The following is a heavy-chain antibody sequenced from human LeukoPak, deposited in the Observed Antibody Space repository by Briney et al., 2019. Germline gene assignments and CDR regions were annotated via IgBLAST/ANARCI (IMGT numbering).Heavy chain of an antibody. CDR3: AKDRYCSGGSCYQKFDY. CDR1: GFTFSSYG. Sequence: GGSLRLSCAASGFTFSSYGMHWVRQAPGKGLEWVAFIGYDGSNKYYADSVKGRFTISRDNSKNTLYLQMNSLRAEDTAVYYCAKDRYCSGGSCYQKFDYWGQGTLVTVSS. J-gene: IGHJ4*02. CDR2: IGYDGSNK. V-gene: IGHV3-30*02. D-gene: IGHD2-15*01.